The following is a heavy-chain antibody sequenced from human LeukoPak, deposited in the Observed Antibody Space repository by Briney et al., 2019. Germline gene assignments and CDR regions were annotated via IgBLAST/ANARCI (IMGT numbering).Heavy chain of an antibody. V-gene: IGHV4-30-2*01. CDR2: IYHSGST. Sequence: SETLSLTCAVSGDSFNSGGYSWSWIRQPPGKGLEWIGYIYHSGSTFYNPSLKSRVTISVDRSKNQFSLKLNSVTAADTAVYYCARDRGKAIGGWWFDPWGQGTLVTVSS. J-gene: IGHJ5*02. CDR3: ARDRGKAIGGWWFDP. CDR1: GDSFNSGGYS. D-gene: IGHD2-15*01.